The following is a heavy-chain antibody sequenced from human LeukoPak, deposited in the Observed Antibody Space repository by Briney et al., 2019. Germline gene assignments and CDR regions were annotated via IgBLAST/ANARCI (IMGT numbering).Heavy chain of an antibody. J-gene: IGHJ4*02. CDR1: GFTFSAYG. V-gene: IGHV3-30*02. CDR2: IRYNGNDK. Sequence: GGSLRLSCAASGFTFSAYGMHWVRQAPGKGLEWVALIRYNGNDKYYVDSVKGRFTISRDDSKNTLSLQMSSLRAEDTAVYYCARDAYNSLDYWGQGTLVTVSS. D-gene: IGHD5-24*01. CDR3: ARDAYNSLDY.